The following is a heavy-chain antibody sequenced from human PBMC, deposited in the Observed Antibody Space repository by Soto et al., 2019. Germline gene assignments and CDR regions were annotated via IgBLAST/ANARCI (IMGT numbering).Heavy chain of an antibody. D-gene: IGHD6-6*01. J-gene: IGHJ4*02. CDR1: GYTFTTYD. CDR3: VALAR. CDR2: MKPSSGDT. V-gene: IGHV1-8*01. Sequence: QVQLVQSGAEVREPGASVKVSCKASGYTFTTYDINWVRQATGQGLEWMGWMKPSSGDTGYGQKFQGRVALTRDNSTSTAYMELSGMKSEDTAVYYCVALARWGQGTLVTVSS.